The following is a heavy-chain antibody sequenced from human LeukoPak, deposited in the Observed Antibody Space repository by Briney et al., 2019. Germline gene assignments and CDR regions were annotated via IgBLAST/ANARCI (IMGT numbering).Heavy chain of an antibody. Sequence: ASVTVSCKASGYTFTSYGISWVRQAPGQGLEWMGWISAYNGNTNYAQKLQGRVTMTTDTSTSTAYMELRSLRSDDTAVYYCARGGYYDSSGYWFDYWGQGTLVTVSS. D-gene: IGHD3-22*01. CDR1: GYTFTSYG. CDR2: ISAYNGNT. V-gene: IGHV1-18*01. CDR3: ARGGYYDSSGYWFDY. J-gene: IGHJ4*02.